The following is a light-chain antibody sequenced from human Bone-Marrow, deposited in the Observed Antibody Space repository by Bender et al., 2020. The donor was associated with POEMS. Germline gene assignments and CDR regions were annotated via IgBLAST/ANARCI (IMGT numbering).Light chain of an antibody. V-gene: IGLV2-23*01. CDR3: CSYAGDWV. J-gene: IGLJ3*02. Sequence: QSALTQPASVSGSHGQSITISCTGTSSDVGSYNLVSWYQQHPGKAPKLMIYEGSKRPSGVSNRFSGSKSDNTASLTISGLQAEDEADYYCCSYAGDWVFGGGAKLTVL. CDR2: EGS. CDR1: SSDVGSYNL.